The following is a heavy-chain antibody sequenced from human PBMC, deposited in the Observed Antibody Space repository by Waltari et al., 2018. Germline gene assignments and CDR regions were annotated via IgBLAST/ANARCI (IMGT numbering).Heavy chain of an antibody. CDR3: ARAQYNYMDV. V-gene: IGHV3-48*02. J-gene: IGHJ6*03. Sequence: EVQLVESGGGLVQPGGSLRLSCIVAGSTFSRYIRIWVCQAPGKGLEWVSFMSSTSSTIYYADSVKGRFTISRDNAKNSLYLQMNSLRDEDTAVYYCARAQYNYMDVWGKGTTVTVSS. CDR1: GSTFSRYI. CDR2: MSSTSSTI.